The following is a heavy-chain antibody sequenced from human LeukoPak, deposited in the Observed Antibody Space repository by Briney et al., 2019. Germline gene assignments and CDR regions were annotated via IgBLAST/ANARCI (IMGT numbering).Heavy chain of an antibody. CDR1: GGSLSDYY. Sequence: SETLSLTCTVSGGSLSDYYWSWIRQPPGKGLEWIGWIFGSGSSNYNPSLKSRVTISVDTSKNQFSLNLRSVTAADTAVYYCARHGSVRSPLGPWGQGTLVTVSS. D-gene: IGHD3-10*01. CDR2: IFGSGSS. J-gene: IGHJ5*02. V-gene: IGHV4-59*08. CDR3: ARHGSVRSPLGP.